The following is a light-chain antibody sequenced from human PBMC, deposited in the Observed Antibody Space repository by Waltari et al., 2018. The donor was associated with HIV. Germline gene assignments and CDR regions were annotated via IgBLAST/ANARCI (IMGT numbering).Light chain of an antibody. CDR2: GAS. CDR3: QQYNNWPGKT. V-gene: IGKV3-15*01. CDR1: QGVSSN. J-gene: IGKJ1*01. Sequence: EIVMTQSPATLSVSPGERATLSCRASQGVSSNLAGYQQKPGQAPRLLIYGASTRATGIPGRFGGSGSGTEFTLTISSLQSEDFAVYYCQQYNNWPGKTFGQGTKVEIK.